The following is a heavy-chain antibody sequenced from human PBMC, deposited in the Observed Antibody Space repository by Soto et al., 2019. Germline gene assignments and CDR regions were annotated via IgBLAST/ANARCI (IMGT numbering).Heavy chain of an antibody. CDR2: TYYRSKWYN. D-gene: IGHD3-22*01. V-gene: IGHV6-1*01. CDR3: ARDRHDSSGYYYYYYGMDV. J-gene: IGHJ6*02. CDR1: GDSVSSNSAA. Sequence: SQTLSLTCAISGDSVSSNSAAWNWIRQSPSRGLEWLGRTYYRSKWYNDYAVSVKSRITINPDTSKNQFSLQLNSVTPEDTAVYYCARDRHDSSGYYYYYYGMDVRGQGTTVTVSS.